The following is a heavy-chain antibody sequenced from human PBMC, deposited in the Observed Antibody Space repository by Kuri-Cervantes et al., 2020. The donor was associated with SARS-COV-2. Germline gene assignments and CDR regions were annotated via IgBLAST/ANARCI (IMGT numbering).Heavy chain of an antibody. Sequence: GESLKISCAASGFIFSSYAMHWVRQAPGKGLEYVSAISSNGGSTYYANSVKGRFTISRDNSKNTLYLQMGSLRAEDTAVYYCARDLVVSSGWDYYMDVWGKGTTVTVSS. CDR2: ISSNGGST. CDR3: ARDLVVSSGWDYYMDV. V-gene: IGHV3-64*01. D-gene: IGHD6-19*01. J-gene: IGHJ6*03. CDR1: GFIFSSYA.